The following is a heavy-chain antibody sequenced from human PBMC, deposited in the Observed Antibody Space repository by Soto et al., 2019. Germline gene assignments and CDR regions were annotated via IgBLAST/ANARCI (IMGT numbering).Heavy chain of an antibody. CDR3: AKPKREPGVPAAISYYYYGMDV. J-gene: IGHJ6*02. Sequence: GGSLRLSCAASGFTFSSYAMSWVRQAPGKGLEWVSAISGSGGSTYYADSVKGRFTISRDSSKNTLYLQMNSLRAEDTAVYYCAKPKREPGVPAAISYYYYGMDVWGQGTTVTVSS. CDR2: ISGSGGST. D-gene: IGHD2-2*02. CDR1: GFTFSSYA. V-gene: IGHV3-23*01.